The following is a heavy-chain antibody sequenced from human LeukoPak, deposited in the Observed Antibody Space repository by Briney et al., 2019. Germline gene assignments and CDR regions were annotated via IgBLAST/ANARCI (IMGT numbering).Heavy chain of an antibody. V-gene: IGHV3-66*01. Sequence: GGSLRLSCAASGFTVSSNYMSWVRQAPGKGLEWVSVTYSGGSTYYADSVKGRFTISRDNSKNTLYLQMNSLRAEDTAVYYCARDVIEMATIPYYYYMDVWGKGTTVTISS. D-gene: IGHD5-24*01. CDR3: ARDVIEMATIPYYYYMDV. CDR1: GFTVSSNY. J-gene: IGHJ6*03. CDR2: TYSGGST.